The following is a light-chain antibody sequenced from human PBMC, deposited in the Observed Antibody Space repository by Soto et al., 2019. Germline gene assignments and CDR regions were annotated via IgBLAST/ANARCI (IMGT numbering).Light chain of an antibody. CDR3: QQLALYPST. V-gene: IGKV1-9*01. Sequence: IQLTQSPSSLSASVGDRVTITCRASQDISSFLAWYQQKPGKAPKLLIYAATSLQSGVPSRFSGSGSGTEFPLTISSLQPEDFATYYCQQLALYPSTFGGGTKVE. CDR2: AAT. CDR1: QDISSF. J-gene: IGKJ4*01.